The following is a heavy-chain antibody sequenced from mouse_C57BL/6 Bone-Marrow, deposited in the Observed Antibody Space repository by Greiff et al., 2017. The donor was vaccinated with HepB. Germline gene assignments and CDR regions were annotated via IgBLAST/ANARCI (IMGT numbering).Heavy chain of an antibody. J-gene: IGHJ4*01. CDR2: IYPGDGDT. Sequence: QVQLQQSGPELVKPGASVKISCKASGYAFSSSWMNWVKQRPGKGLEWIGRIYPGDGDTNYNGKFKGKATLTADKSSSTAYMQLSSLTSEDSAVYFWARRRYYGSSYPFYAMDYWGQGTSVTVSS. CDR3: ARRRYYGSSYPFYAMDY. CDR1: GYAFSSSW. V-gene: IGHV1-82*01. D-gene: IGHD1-1*01.